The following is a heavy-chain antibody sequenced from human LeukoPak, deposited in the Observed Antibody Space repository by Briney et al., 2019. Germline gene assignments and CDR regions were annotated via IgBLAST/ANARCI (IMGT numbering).Heavy chain of an antibody. V-gene: IGHV5-51*01. Sequence: GEPLKISFEGSGSRFTSYLIGWVRPMPGKGLEWMGIIYPGDSDTRYSPSFQGQVTISADKSISTAYLQWNSLKASGTAMYYCARLVGGNPDYWGQGTLVTVSS. CDR3: ARLVGGNPDY. CDR2: IYPGDSDT. D-gene: IGHD4-23*01. J-gene: IGHJ4*02. CDR1: GSRFTSYL.